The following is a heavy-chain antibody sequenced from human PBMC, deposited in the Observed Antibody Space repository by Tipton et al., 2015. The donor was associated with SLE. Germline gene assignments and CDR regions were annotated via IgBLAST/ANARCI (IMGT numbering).Heavy chain of an antibody. J-gene: IGHJ5*01. CDR2: IRHGGGST. V-gene: IGHV4-31*03. CDR1: GGSTRDSNYF. D-gene: IGHD2-2*01. Sequence: TLSLTCTVSGGSTRDSNYFWSWVRQQPGKGLEWIGYIRHGGGSTLYNPSLKSRVTISVDTSQKQFSLKLNSVTAADTAVYYCARGLYSSSWYDSWGQGILVTVSS. CDR3: ARGLYSSSWYDS.